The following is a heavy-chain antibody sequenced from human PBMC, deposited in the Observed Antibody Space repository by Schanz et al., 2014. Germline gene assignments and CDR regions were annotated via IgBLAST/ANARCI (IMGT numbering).Heavy chain of an antibody. Sequence: VQLVESGGGVVQPGRSLRLSCAASGFTFNTSWFHWVRQPPGKGLLWVSRVSRDGSETTYADSVKGRFTISRDNSKNTLYLQMNSLRAEDTAVYYCARDRWDWNNAFDIWGQGTMVTVSS. V-gene: IGHV3-74*01. CDR1: GFTFNTSW. D-gene: IGHD1-1*01. J-gene: IGHJ3*02. CDR3: ARDRWDWNNAFDI. CDR2: VSRDGSET.